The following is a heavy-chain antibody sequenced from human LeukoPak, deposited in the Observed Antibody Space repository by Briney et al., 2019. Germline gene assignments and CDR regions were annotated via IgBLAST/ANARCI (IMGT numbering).Heavy chain of an antibody. CDR1: GFKFTNYA. CDR3: ARGASSWEYTTFDV. J-gene: IGHJ3*01. Sequence: GGSLRLSCAASGFKFTNYAMHWVRQAPGKGLEWVSTIGGSGVTKFYADSVAGRFTISRDNSNNALFLQMNSLRAEDMAIYYCARGASSWEYTTFDVWGQGAIVTVSS. V-gene: IGHV3-23*01. CDR2: IGGSGVTK. D-gene: IGHD6-13*01.